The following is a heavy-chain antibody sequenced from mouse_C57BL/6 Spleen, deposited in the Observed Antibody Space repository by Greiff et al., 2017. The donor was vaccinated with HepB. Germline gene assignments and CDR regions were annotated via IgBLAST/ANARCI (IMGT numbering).Heavy chain of an antibody. CDR2: IWSGGST. Sequence: VQRVESGPGLVQPSQSLSITCTVSGFSLTSYGVHWVRQSPGKGLEWLGVIWSGGSTDYNAAFISRPSISKDNSKSQVFFKMNSLQADDTAIYYCARIQYAMDYWGQGTSVTVSS. CDR3: ARIQYAMDY. CDR1: GFSLTSYG. V-gene: IGHV2-2*01. J-gene: IGHJ4*01.